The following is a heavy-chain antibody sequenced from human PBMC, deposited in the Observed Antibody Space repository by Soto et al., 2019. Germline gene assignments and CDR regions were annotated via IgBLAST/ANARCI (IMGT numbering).Heavy chain of an antibody. CDR3: ARDRIAAAGISPMGDYYYYGMDV. CDR2: IYYSGST. J-gene: IGHJ6*02. Sequence: SETLSLTSTVAGGVNGSYKWPSSRQRVGKGVVAIGYIYYSGSTNYNPSLKSRVTISVDTSKNQFSLKLSSVTAADTAVYYCARDRIAAAGISPMGDYYYYGMDVWGQGTTVTVSS. D-gene: IGHD6-13*01. V-gene: IGHV4-59*13. CDR1: GGVNGSYK.